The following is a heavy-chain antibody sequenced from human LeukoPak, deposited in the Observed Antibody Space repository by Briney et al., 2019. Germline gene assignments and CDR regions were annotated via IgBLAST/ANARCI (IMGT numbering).Heavy chain of an antibody. J-gene: IGHJ3*02. V-gene: IGHV4-30-2*01. CDR3: ARDFRSTAGIVGAHGAFDI. CDR2: ICHSGST. Sequence: PSETLSLTCTVSGGSMSSGGYYWSWIRQPPGKDLEWIVYICHSGSTYYNPSLKSRVTISVDRSKNQFSLKLSSVTAADTAVYYCARDFRSTAGIVGAHGAFDIWGQGTMVTVSS. CDR1: GGSMSSGGYY. D-gene: IGHD1-26*01.